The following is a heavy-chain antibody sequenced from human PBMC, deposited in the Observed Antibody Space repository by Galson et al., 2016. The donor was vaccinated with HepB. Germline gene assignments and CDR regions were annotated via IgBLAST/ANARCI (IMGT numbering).Heavy chain of an antibody. V-gene: IGHV1-3*01. CDR3: ARDQHGSYMPH. J-gene: IGHJ4*02. CDR1: GYTFTSYA. D-gene: IGHD1-26*01. CDR2: INAVNGNT. Sequence: SVKVSCKASGYTFTSYAIHWVRQAPGQRLEWMGWINAVNGNTKYSQKFQDRVTITRDTSATTAYMGLSSLRSEDTAVYYCARDQHGSYMPHWGLGTLVTVSS.